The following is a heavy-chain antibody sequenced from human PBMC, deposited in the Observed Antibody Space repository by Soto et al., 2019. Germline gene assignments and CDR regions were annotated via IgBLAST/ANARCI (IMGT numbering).Heavy chain of an antibody. Sequence: GASVKVSCKASGYTFTSYDINWVRQATGQGLEWMGWMNPNSGNTGYAQKFQGRVTMTRNTSISTAYMELSSLRSEDTAVYYCASGRFSAGGEFRYYYYYYGMDVWGQGTTVTVSS. D-gene: IGHD3-16*01. CDR3: ASGRFSAGGEFRYYYYYYGMDV. CDR2: MNPNSGNT. J-gene: IGHJ6*02. CDR1: GYTFTSYD. V-gene: IGHV1-8*01.